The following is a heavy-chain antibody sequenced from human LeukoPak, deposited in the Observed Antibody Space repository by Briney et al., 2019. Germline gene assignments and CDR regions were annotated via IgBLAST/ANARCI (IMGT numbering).Heavy chain of an antibody. Sequence: GGSLRLSCAASGVTVSTKSMTWVRQAPEKGLEWVSIIYSGGTTYYADCVKGRFTISRDDSKNTLYLQMNSLRPEDTAVYYCALDVGWYYGMDVWGQGTTVTVSS. CDR1: GVTVSTKS. CDR3: ALDVGWYYGMDV. J-gene: IGHJ6*02. D-gene: IGHD1-26*01. V-gene: IGHV3-53*05. CDR2: IYSGGTT.